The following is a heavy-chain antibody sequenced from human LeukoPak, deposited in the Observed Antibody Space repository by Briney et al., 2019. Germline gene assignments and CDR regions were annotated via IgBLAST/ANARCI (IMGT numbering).Heavy chain of an antibody. CDR2: INPAGTST. CDR3: VRDFSGESGYGGY. CDR1: GFTFSHYT. Sequence: PGGSLRLSCAASGFTFSHYTMNWVRQTPGKGLDWISSINPAGTSTYYADSVKGRFTISRDAAKNSLYLQMNSLRVEDTALYYCVRDFSGESGYGGYWGPGTLVTVSS. J-gene: IGHJ4*02. D-gene: IGHD5-12*01. V-gene: IGHV3-21*01.